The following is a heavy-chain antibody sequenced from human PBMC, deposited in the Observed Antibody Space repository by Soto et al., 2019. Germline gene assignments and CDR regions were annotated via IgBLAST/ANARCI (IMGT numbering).Heavy chain of an antibody. J-gene: IGHJ6*02. Sequence: ASVKVSCKTSGYNLTSHYIHWVRQAPGQRLESMGIIYPRGGSTIYAQKFQGKVTMTRDTSTHTLYMELSSLRSEDTAIYYCARVGYSSTGTTLHFHGLDVWGQGTTVTVSS. CDR3: ARVGYSSTGTTLHFHGLDV. V-gene: IGHV1-46*01. D-gene: IGHD3-22*01. CDR1: GYNLTSHY. CDR2: IYPRGGST.